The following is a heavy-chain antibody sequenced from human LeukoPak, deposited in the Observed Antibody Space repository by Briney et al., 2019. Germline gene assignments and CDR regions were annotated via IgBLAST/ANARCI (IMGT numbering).Heavy chain of an antibody. Sequence: SQTLSLTCTVSGGSISSGSYYWSWIRQPAGKGLEWIGRIYTSGSTNYNPSLKSRVTISVDTSKNQFSLKLSSATAADTAVYYCARAESYYDFWSGSYGSTWFDPWGQGTLVTVSS. D-gene: IGHD3-3*01. CDR2: IYTSGST. CDR3: ARAESYYDFWSGSYGSTWFDP. V-gene: IGHV4-61*02. J-gene: IGHJ5*02. CDR1: GGSISSGSYY.